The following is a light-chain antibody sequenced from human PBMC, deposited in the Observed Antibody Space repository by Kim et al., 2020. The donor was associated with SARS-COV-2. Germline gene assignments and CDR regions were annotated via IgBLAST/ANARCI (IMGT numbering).Light chain of an antibody. V-gene: IGLV1-51*01. CDR2: DNN. Sequence: GQKVTISCSGSSSNIGNKYVSWYQQLPGTAPKLLIYDNNKRPSGIPDRFSGSESGTSATLGITGLQTGDEADYYCGTWDSSLSTVVFGGGTKVTVL. CDR3: GTWDSSLSTVV. J-gene: IGLJ2*01. CDR1: SSNIGNKY.